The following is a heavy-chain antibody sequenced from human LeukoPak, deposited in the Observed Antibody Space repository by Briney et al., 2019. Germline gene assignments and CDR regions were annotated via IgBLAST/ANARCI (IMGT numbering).Heavy chain of an antibody. V-gene: IGHV3-66*02. CDR1: GFTVSSNY. D-gene: IGHD2-2*01. CDR2: IYSGGST. Sequence: GGSLRLSCAAAGFTVSSNYMSWVRQAPGKGLEWVSVIYSGGSTYYADSVKGRFTISRDNSKNTLYLQMNSLRAEDTAVYYCARGEYQLPQGNWGQGTLVTVSS. J-gene: IGHJ4*02. CDR3: ARGEYQLPQGN.